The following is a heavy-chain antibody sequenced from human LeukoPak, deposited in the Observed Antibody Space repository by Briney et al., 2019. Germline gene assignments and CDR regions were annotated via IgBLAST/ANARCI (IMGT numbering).Heavy chain of an antibody. J-gene: IGHJ4*02. CDR3: ARDEVATVYFDY. Sequence: ASVKVSCKASGGTFSSYAISWVRQAPGQGLEWMGRIIPILGIANYAQKFQGRVTITADKSTSTAYMELSSLRSEDTAVYYCARDEVATVYFDYWGQGTLVTVSS. CDR1: GGTFSSYA. CDR2: IIPILGIA. V-gene: IGHV1-69*04. D-gene: IGHD5-12*01.